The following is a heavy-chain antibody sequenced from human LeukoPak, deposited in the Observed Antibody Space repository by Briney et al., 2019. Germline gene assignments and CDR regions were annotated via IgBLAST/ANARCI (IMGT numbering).Heavy chain of an antibody. J-gene: IGHJ4*02. CDR2: ISGSGGST. D-gene: IGHD2-2*01. Sequence: GGSLRLSCAASGFTFNSYTMNWVRQAPGKGLEWVSAISGSGGSTYYADSVKGRFTISRDNSKNTLYLQMNSLRAEDTAVYYCAKAVVVVPAATPFDYWGQGTLVTVSS. CDR1: GFTFNSYT. CDR3: AKAVVVVPAATPFDY. V-gene: IGHV3-23*01.